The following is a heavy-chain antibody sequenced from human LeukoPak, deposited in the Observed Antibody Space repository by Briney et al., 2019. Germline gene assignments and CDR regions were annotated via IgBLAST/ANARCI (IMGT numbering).Heavy chain of an antibody. Sequence: PGGSLRLSCAASGFTFSSYGMHWVRQAPGKGLEWVAFIRYDGSNKYYADSVKGRFTISRDNSKNTLYLQMNSLRADDTAVYYCAKEVLKEFSPTYYFDYWGQGTLVTVSS. V-gene: IGHV3-30*02. CDR1: GFTFSSYG. CDR3: AKEVLKEFSPTYYFDY. D-gene: IGHD3-16*02. CDR2: IRYDGSNK. J-gene: IGHJ4*02.